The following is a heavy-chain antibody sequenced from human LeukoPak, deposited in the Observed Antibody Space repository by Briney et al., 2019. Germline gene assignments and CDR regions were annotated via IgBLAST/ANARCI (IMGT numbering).Heavy chain of an antibody. D-gene: IGHD3-16*02. CDR1: GGSISSSSYY. J-gene: IGHJ4*02. V-gene: IGHV4-39*07. Sequence: SETLSLTCTVSGGSISSSSYYWGWIRQPPGKGLEWIGSIYYSGSTYYNPSLKSRVTISVDTSKNQFSLKLSSVTAADTAVYYCARGPYDYVWGSYRYTGYFDYWGQETLVTVSS. CDR2: IYYSGST. CDR3: ARGPYDYVWGSYRYTGYFDY.